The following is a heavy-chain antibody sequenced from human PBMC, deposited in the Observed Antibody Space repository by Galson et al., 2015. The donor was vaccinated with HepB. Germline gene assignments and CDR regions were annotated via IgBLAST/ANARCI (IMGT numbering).Heavy chain of an antibody. Sequence: SLRLSCAASGFTFSHYEMNWVRQAPGKGLEWVSYISISGSTIYYADSVKGRFTISRDNAKNSLYLQMNSLRAEDTAVYYCARGGNFYDTSGYIYRILYFDYWGQGTLVTVSS. V-gene: IGHV3-48*03. CDR3: ARGGNFYDTSGYIYRILYFDY. D-gene: IGHD3-22*01. CDR2: ISISGSTI. CDR1: GFTFSHYE. J-gene: IGHJ4*02.